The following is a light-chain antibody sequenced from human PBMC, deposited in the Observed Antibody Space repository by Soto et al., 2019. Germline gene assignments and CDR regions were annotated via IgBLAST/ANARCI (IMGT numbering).Light chain of an antibody. CDR3: QQTYSTPRT. J-gene: IGKJ1*01. CDR1: QSISSH. CDR2: AAS. V-gene: IGKV1-39*01. Sequence: GDRVTITCRASQSISSHLSWYQQKPGKAPKLLIYAASSLHSGVPSRLSGSGSGTDFTLTISSLQPEDFATYYCQQTYSTPRTFGQGTKVDIK.